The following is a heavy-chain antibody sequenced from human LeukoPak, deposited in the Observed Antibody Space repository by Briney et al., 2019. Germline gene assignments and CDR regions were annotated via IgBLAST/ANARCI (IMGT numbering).Heavy chain of an antibody. Sequence: SETLSLTCTVSGGSISSSSYYWGWIRQPPGKGLEWIGSIYYSGSTYYNPSLKSRVTISVDTSKNQFSLKLSSVTAADTAVFYCARGPMVPLWAFDTWGQGTMVTVSS. J-gene: IGHJ3*02. CDR2: IYYSGST. V-gene: IGHV4-39*07. D-gene: IGHD2-8*01. CDR3: ARGPMVPLWAFDT. CDR1: GGSISSSSYY.